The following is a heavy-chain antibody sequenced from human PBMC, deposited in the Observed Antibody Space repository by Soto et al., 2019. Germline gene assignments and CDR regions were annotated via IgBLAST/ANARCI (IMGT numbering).Heavy chain of an antibody. D-gene: IGHD3-10*01. CDR1: GDTFTSYG. V-gene: IGHV1-18*01. J-gene: IGHJ3*02. CDR2: ISGYIGNT. CDR3: ARDSRFGEAFDI. Sequence: QVQLVQFVAEVNKPGASVKVSCKASGDTFTSYGISWVRQAPGQGLEWMGGISGYIGNTNYGQKLQGRVTMTTDTSTSTAYMELRSLRSDDTAVYYCARDSRFGEAFDIWGQGTMVTVSS.